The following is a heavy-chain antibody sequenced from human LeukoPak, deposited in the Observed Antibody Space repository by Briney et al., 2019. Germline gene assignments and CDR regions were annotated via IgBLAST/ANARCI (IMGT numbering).Heavy chain of an antibody. Sequence: GGSLRLSCAASGFTFSSYAMSWVRQAPGKGLEWVSAISGSGGSTYYADSVKGRFTISRDNSKNTLYLQMNSLRAEDTAVYYCARGPPVSYCSGGSCYYTDDAFDIWGQGTMVTVSS. CDR1: GFTFSSYA. J-gene: IGHJ3*02. CDR3: ARGPPVSYCSGGSCYYTDDAFDI. CDR2: ISGSGGST. D-gene: IGHD2-15*01. V-gene: IGHV3-23*01.